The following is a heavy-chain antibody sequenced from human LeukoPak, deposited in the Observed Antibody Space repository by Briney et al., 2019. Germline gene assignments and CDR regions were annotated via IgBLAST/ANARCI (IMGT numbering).Heavy chain of an antibody. V-gene: IGHV3-23*01. CDR2: ISGSGGST. Sequence: GGSLRLSCAASGFTFSSYAMSWVRQAPGKGLEWVSAISGSGGSTYYADSVKGRFAISRDNSKNTLYLQMNSLRAEDTAVYYCAKTRAVRRQGFDYWGQGTLVTVSS. CDR1: GFTFSSYA. CDR3: AKTRAVRRQGFDY. D-gene: IGHD4-17*01. J-gene: IGHJ4*02.